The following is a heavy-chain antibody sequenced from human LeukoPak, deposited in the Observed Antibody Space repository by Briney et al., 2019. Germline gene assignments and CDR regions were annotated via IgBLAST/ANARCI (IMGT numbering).Heavy chain of an antibody. Sequence: GGSLRLSCAASGFTFSNAWMSWVRQAPGKGLEWVGRIKSKTDGGTTDYAAPVKGRFTISRDDSKNTLYLQMNSLKTEDTAVYYCTSQTYYDFWSGYYTVDYWGQGTLVTVSS. CDR1: GFTFSNAW. V-gene: IGHV3-15*01. D-gene: IGHD3-3*01. CDR3: TSQTYYDFWSGYYTVDY. CDR2: IKSKTDGGTT. J-gene: IGHJ4*02.